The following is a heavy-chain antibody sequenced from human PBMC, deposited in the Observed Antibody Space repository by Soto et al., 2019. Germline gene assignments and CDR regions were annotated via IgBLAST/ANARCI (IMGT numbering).Heavy chain of an antibody. CDR2: IYYSGST. D-gene: IGHD1-1*01. V-gene: IGHV4-39*01. J-gene: IGHJ4*02. CDR3: ARRTGTTLELDY. CDR1: GGSISSSSYY. Sequence: QLQLQESGPGLVKPSETLSLTCTVSGGSISSSSYYWGWIRQPPGKGLEWIGSIYYSGSTYYNPSLKSRVTISVDTSKNQFSLKLSSVTAADTAVYYCARRTGTTLELDYWGQGTLVTVSS.